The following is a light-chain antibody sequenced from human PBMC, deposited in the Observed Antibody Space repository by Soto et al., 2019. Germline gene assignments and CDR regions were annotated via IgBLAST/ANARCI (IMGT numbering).Light chain of an antibody. CDR3: MQAVQPWT. Sequence: DVVMTQSPLSLPVTPGEPASISCRSSQSLLHSNGYNYLDWYLQKPGQSPQLLIYLGSNRASGVPDRISGSGSGTDFTLKISRVEADDVGVYYCMQAVQPWTFGQGTKVDIK. CDR1: QSLLHSNGYNY. V-gene: IGKV2-28*01. CDR2: LGS. J-gene: IGKJ1*01.